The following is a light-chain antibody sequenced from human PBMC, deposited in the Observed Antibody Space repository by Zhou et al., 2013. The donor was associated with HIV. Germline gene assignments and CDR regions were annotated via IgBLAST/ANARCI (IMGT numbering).Light chain of an antibody. J-gene: IGKJ1*01. V-gene: IGKV1-39*01. CDR2: AAS. CDR1: QGISSS. Sequence: DIQMTQSPFSLSASVGDRVTITCRASQGISSSLNWYRQKPGKTPKLLISAASRLQSGVPSRFSGSGSGTDFTLTITTLQPEDFATYYCQQSYTTPWAFGQGTKVEIK. CDR3: QQSYTTPWA.